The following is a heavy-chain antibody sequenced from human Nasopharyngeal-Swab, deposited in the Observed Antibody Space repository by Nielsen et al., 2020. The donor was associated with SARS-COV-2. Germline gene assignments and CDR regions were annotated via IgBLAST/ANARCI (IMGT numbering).Heavy chain of an antibody. Sequence: GGSLRLSCAASGFTFSDYYMSWIRQAPGKGLEWVSYISSSGSTIYYADSLKGRFTISRDNAKNSLYLQMNSLRAEDTAVYYCARGGPGYYDFWSGPQGYYYGMDVWGQGTTVTVSS. V-gene: IGHV3-11*01. CDR3: ARGGPGYYDFWSGPQGYYYGMDV. D-gene: IGHD3-3*01. J-gene: IGHJ6*02. CDR2: ISSSGSTI. CDR1: GFTFSDYY.